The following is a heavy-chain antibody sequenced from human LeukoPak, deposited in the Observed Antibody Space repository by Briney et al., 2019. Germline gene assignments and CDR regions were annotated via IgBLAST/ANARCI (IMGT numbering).Heavy chain of an antibody. Sequence: ASVKVSCKASGGTFSSYAISWVRQAPGQGLEWMGGIIPIFGTANYAQKLQGRVTITADESTSTAYMELSSLRSEDTAVYYCAREVCSGGSCYLFSNYYYGMDVRGKGTTVTVSS. V-gene: IGHV1-69*13. J-gene: IGHJ6*04. CDR3: AREVCSGGSCYLFSNYYYGMDV. CDR1: GGTFSSYA. D-gene: IGHD2-15*01. CDR2: IIPIFGTA.